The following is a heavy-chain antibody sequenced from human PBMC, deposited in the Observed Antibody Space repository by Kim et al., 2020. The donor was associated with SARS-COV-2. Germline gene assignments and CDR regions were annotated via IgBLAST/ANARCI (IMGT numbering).Heavy chain of an antibody. CDR3: ARVSRSFSLYYMDV. Sequence: SQNFQGRVTITRDTSASTAYMELSSLRSEDTAVYYCARVSRSFSLYYMDVWGKGTTVTVSS. J-gene: IGHJ6*03. V-gene: IGHV1-3*01. D-gene: IGHD1-26*01.